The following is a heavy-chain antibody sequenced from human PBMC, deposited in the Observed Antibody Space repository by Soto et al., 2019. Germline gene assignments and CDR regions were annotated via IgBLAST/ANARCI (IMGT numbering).Heavy chain of an antibody. CDR2: INPSGGST. Sequence: GASVKVSCKASGYTFTSYYMHWVRQAPGQGLEWMGTINPSGGSTSYAQKFQGRVTMTRDTSTSTVYMELSSLRSEDTAVYYCARGYCSGGSCSRSYYYYGMDVWGQGTTVTVSS. D-gene: IGHD2-15*01. V-gene: IGHV1-46*01. CDR3: ARGYCSGGSCSRSYYYYGMDV. CDR1: GYTFTSYY. J-gene: IGHJ6*02.